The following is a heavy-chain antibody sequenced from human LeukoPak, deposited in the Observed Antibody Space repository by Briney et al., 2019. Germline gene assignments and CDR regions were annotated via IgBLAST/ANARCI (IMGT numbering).Heavy chain of an antibody. J-gene: IGHJ4*02. CDR2: IYHSGGT. Sequence: SETLSLTCTVSGYSISSGYYWGWIRQPPGKGLEWIGSIYHSGGTYYNPSLKSRVTISVDTSKNQFSLKLSSVTAADTAVYYCARVRYNWNRDFDYWGQGTLVTVSS. CDR3: ARVRYNWNRDFDY. V-gene: IGHV4-38-2*02. D-gene: IGHD1-20*01. CDR1: GYSISSGYY.